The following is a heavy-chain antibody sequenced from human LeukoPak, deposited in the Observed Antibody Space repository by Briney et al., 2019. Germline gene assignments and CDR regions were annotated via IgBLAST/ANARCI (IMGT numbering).Heavy chain of an antibody. CDR3: AREHYSYHMDA. V-gene: IGHV3-7*01. CDR2: VNQGGTGK. CDR1: GFTFSSQW. Sequence: GGSLRLSCAASGFTFSSQWMSWVRQAPGKGLEWVANVNQGGTGKYYVDSVKGRFTISRDNAENSLYLQMNSLRAEDTAVYYCAREHYSYHMDAWGEGTTVTVSS. J-gene: IGHJ6*03.